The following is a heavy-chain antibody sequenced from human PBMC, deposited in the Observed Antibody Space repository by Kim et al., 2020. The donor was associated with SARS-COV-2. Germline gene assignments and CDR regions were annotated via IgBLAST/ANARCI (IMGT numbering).Heavy chain of an antibody. V-gene: IGHV4-31*03. CDR3: AGDRITMVRGVFVGGAGDGMDV. Sequence: SETLSLTCTVSGGSISSGGYYWSWIRQHPGKGLEWIGYIYYSGSTSYTPSLKSRVTISVDTSKNQFSLKLSSVTAADTAVDYCAGDRITMVRGVFVGGAGDGMDVWGQGTTVTVSS. D-gene: IGHD3-10*01. CDR2: IYYSGST. J-gene: IGHJ6*02. CDR1: GGSISSGGYY.